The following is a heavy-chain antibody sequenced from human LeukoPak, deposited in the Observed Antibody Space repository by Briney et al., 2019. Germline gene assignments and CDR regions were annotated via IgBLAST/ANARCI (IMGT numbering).Heavy chain of an antibody. CDR3: ASPRGGPSTVTTYYFDY. D-gene: IGHD4-17*01. J-gene: IGHJ4*02. V-gene: IGHV1-46*01. CDR2: INPSGGST. Sequence: GASVKVSCKASGYTFTSYYMHWVRQAPGQGLEWMGIINPSGGSTSYAQKFQGRVTMTRDTSTSTVYMELSSLRSEDTAVYYCASPRGGPSTVTTYYFDYWGQGTLVTVSS. CDR1: GYTFTSYY.